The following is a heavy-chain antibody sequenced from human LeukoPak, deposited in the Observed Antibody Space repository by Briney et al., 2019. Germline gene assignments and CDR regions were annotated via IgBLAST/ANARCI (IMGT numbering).Heavy chain of an antibody. CDR3: ARYIVSYPHDAFDI. CDR2: IYYSGST. V-gene: IGHV4-59*01. D-gene: IGHD1-26*01. Sequence: SETLSLTCTVSGGSIISYYWSWIRQPPGKGLEWIGYIYYSGSTSYNPSLKSRVTISVDTSKKQFSLKLSSVTAADTAFYYCARYIVSYPHDAFDIWGQGTMVTVSS. J-gene: IGHJ3*02. CDR1: GGSIISYY.